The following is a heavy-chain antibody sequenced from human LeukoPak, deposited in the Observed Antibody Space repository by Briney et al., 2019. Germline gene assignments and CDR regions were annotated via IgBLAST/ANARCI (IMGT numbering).Heavy chain of an antibody. D-gene: IGHD4-17*01. CDR3: ARLGRVTTVTKTRPPRGFDY. CDR1: GGSFSGYY. V-gene: IGHV4-34*01. CDR2: INHSGST. Sequence: SETLSLTCAVYGGSFSGYYWSWIRQPPGKGLEWIGEINHSGSTNYNPSLKSRVTTSVDTSKNQFSLKLSSVTAADTAVYYCARLGRVTTVTKTRPPRGFDYWGQGTLVTVSS. J-gene: IGHJ4*02.